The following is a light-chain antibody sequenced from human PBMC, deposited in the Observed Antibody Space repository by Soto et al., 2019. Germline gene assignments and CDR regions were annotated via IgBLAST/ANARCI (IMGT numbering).Light chain of an antibody. CDR1: QDIINH. Sequence: DIQMTQSPSSLSASVGDTVTITCRASQDIINHLAWYQQRPGKVPNLLIYGASTLHSGVPSRFRGSGSGTHSTPPITTPQQEGVPIYYCKTYHLALETSGQGT. V-gene: IGKV1-27*01. CDR3: KTYHLALET. CDR2: GAS. J-gene: IGKJ5*01.